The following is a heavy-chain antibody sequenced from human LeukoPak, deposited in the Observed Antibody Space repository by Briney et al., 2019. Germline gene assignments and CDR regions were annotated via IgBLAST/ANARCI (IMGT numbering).Heavy chain of an antibody. J-gene: IGHJ3*01. CDR2: INTDGSIT. D-gene: IGHD6-19*01. Sequence: PGGSLRFSCEASGFTLGSYWMHWVRQGPGKGPMCLCYINTDGSITTYADSVKGRFTVSRDNAKNTLFLQMNSLRAEDTGVYYCARESQWLHAFDLWGQGTMVTVSS. V-gene: IGHV3-74*03. CDR1: GFTLGSYW. CDR3: ARESQWLHAFDL.